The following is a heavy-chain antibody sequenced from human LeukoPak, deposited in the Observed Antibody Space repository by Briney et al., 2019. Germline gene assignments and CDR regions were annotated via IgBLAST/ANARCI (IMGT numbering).Heavy chain of an antibody. CDR2: IKQDASEI. CDR3: ATDGGPFDN. J-gene: IGHJ4*02. Sequence: PGGSLRLSCAASGVTISGYWMSWVRQAPGKGLEWVANIKQDASEIYYVGSVKGRFTISRDNAKNSVFLQMNSLRAEDTAVYYCATDGGPFDNWGQRILVTVSS. V-gene: IGHV3-7*01. D-gene: IGHD3-10*01. CDR1: GVTISGYW.